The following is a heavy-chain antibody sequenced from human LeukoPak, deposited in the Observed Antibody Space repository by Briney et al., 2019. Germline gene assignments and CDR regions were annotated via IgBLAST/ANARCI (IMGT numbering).Heavy chain of an antibody. Sequence: GGSLRLSCAASGFTFSTHWMYWVRQAPGKEFVWVSRISGDGSLTSYADSVRGRFTISRDNAKETLYLQMTSLRVEDTAVYSCASLLIPYHGSGGGSMDVWGQGTTVTVSS. CDR2: ISGDGSLT. V-gene: IGHV3-74*01. J-gene: IGHJ6*02. CDR1: GFTFSTHW. CDR3: ASLLIPYHGSGGGSMDV. D-gene: IGHD3-10*01.